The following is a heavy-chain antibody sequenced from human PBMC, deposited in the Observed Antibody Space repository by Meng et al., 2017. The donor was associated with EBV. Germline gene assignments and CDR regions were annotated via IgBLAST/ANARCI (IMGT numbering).Heavy chain of an antibody. CDR3: ARPFPSWQSPRLDPFGA. Sequence: HLDLRALGQGTGKPLDPLPPTCTVPGASISSFYSWGWIRQPPGRGLEWIGSVHYTGSTYYSPSLKSRVTVSVDTSKNQFSLRLTSVTAADTAVYYCARPFPSWQSPRLDPFGAWGQGTLVTVSS. CDR1: GASISSFYS. V-gene: IGHV4-39*01. J-gene: IGHJ5*02. CDR2: VHYTGST. D-gene: IGHD6-19*01.